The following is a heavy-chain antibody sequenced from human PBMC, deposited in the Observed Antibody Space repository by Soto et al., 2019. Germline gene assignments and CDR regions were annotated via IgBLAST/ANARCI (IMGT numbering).Heavy chain of an antibody. Sequence: EVQLLESGGDSVQPGGSVRLSCAGSGFTFINYAMNWVRQAPGPGLEWVSTISGGGDATFFADSVRGRFTSSRDNSKNTVTLQMNSLGVDDTALYYCARKVVGSTSRPDYWYFDLWGRGTLVTVSS. CDR2: ISGGGDAT. J-gene: IGHJ2*01. CDR1: GFTFINYA. CDR3: ARKVVGSTSRPDYWYFDL. V-gene: IGHV3-23*01. D-gene: IGHD2-21*01.